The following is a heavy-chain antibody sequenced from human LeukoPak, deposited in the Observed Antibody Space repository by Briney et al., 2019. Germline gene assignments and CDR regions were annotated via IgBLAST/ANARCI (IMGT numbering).Heavy chain of an antibody. CDR3: ARSDSGSYLNYYYYYMDV. CDR1: GYSISSGFY. Sequence: SETLSLTCTVSGYSISSGFYWGWIRQPPGKGLEWTGSIYHSGSTYYNPSLKSRVTISVDTSKNQFSLKLSSVTAADTAVYYCARSDSGSYLNYYYYYMDVWGKGTTVTVSS. J-gene: IGHJ6*03. V-gene: IGHV4-38-2*02. CDR2: IYHSGST. D-gene: IGHD1-26*01.